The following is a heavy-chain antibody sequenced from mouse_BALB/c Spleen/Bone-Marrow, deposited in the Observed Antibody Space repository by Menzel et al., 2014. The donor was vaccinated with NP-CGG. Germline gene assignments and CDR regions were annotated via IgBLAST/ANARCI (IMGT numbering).Heavy chain of an antibody. CDR3: ARKWYSGFDH. V-gene: IGHV4-1*02. Sequence: EVKLVESGGGLMQPGGSLRLSCAASGYKFNRYWMDWVRQTPGKGLEWIGEINPGSSTVNYTPALKDKSTFTTDTATNTLYMQMSKLRSEDTAVYYCARKWYSGFDHWGQGTLVTVSA. CDR1: GYKFNRYW. CDR2: INPGSSTV. D-gene: IGHD1-3*01. J-gene: IGHJ3*01.